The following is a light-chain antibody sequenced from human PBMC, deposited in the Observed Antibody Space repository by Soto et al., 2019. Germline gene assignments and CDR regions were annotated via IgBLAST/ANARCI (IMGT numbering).Light chain of an antibody. CDR2: DAS. J-gene: IGKJ1*01. CDR1: QSISTW. V-gene: IGKV1-5*01. CDR3: QQYNSDSRT. Sequence: DIQMTQSPSTLSASVGDRVTITCRASQSISTWLAWYQQKPGNAPKLLIFDASNLESGVPSRFSGSGSGTEFTLPIDSLQPDDFATYYCQQYNSDSRTFGQGTELDIK.